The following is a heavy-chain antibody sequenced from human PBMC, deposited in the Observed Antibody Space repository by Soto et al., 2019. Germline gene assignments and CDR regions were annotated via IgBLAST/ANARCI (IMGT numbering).Heavy chain of an antibody. V-gene: IGHV5-51*03. Sequence: PGKSLKISCKGSGYSFTSYWIGWVRQMPGKGLEWMGIIYPGDSDTRYSPSFQGQVTISADKSISTAYLQWSSLKASDTAMYYCARPIVNYYYGMDVWGQGTTVTVSS. D-gene: IGHD3-16*02. CDR2: IYPGDSDT. CDR3: ARPIVNYYYGMDV. J-gene: IGHJ6*02. CDR1: GYSFTSYW.